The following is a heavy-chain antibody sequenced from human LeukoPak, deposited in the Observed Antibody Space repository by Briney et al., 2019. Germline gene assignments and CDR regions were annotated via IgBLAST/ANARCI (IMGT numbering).Heavy chain of an antibody. J-gene: IGHJ6*02. Sequence: SETLSLTCTVSGXXXXSYXXSXXRQPXXXXXXXXGXIXXSGSTNYNPSLKSRVTISVDTSKNQFSLKLSSVTAADTAVYYCATQGYSGYDYYYYYGMDVWGQGTTVTVSS. CDR2: IXXSGST. CDR1: GXXXXSYX. D-gene: IGHD5-12*01. V-gene: IGHV4-59*01. CDR3: ATQGYSGYDYYYYYGMDV.